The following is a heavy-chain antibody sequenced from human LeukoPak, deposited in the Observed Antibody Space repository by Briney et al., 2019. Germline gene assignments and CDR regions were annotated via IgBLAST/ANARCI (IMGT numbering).Heavy chain of an antibody. Sequence: SQTLSLTCAISGDTVSSNSAAWTWVRQSPSRGLEWLGRTYYRANSYNDYAVFVISRITINPDTSKNQFSMQLNSVTPEDTAVYYCAGGRSGVHDYWGQGTLVTVSS. CDR2: TYYRANSYN. J-gene: IGHJ4*02. D-gene: IGHD3-10*01. CDR1: GDTVSSNSAA. V-gene: IGHV6-1*01. CDR3: AGGRSGVHDY.